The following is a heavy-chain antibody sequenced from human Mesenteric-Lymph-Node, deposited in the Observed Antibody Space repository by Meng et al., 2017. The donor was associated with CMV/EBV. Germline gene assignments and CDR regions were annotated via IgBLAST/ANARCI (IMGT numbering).Heavy chain of an antibody. CDR3: ATREMATTSYYFDY. CDR1: GFTFSSYG. Sequence: GGSLRLSCAASGFTFSSYGMHWVRQAPGKGLEWVAVIWYDGSNKYYADSVKGRFTISRDNSKNTLYLQMNSLRAEDTAVYYCATREMATTSYYFDYWGQGTLVTVSS. D-gene: IGHD5-24*01. V-gene: IGHV3-33*01. J-gene: IGHJ4*02. CDR2: IWYDGSNK.